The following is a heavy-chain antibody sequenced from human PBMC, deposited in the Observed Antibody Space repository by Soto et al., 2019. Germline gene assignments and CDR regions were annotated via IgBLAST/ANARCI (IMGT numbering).Heavy chain of an antibody. CDR2: ISYSSTYI. D-gene: IGHD2-15*01. V-gene: IGHV3-21*06. CDR3: ARAYCSGGTCHLGFDY. Sequence: GGSLRLSCAASGFTFSTSSMHWVRQAPGKGLEWVSSISYSSTYIYYAASVKGRFTISRDNARNSLYLQMNSLTAEDTAVYYCARAYCSGGTCHLGFDYWGQGTRVTVSS. J-gene: IGHJ4*02. CDR1: GFTFSTSS.